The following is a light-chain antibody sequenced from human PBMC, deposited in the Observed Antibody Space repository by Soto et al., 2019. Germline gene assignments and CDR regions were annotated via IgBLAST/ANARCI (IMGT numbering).Light chain of an antibody. CDR2: AAS. CDR3: QKYNTAPS. V-gene: IGKV1-27*01. Sequence: DIQMTQSPSSLSVSVGDRVTITCRASQGISNYLAWYQQKPGKVPKLLIYAASTLQSGVPSRFSGSGSGTDFTLTISSLQPEDVAIYYCQKYNTAPSFGPGTKMDIK. J-gene: IGKJ3*01. CDR1: QGISNY.